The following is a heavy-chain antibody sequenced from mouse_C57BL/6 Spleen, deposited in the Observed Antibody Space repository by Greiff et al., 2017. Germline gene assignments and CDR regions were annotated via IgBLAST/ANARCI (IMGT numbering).Heavy chain of an antibody. CDR2: IYPSDSET. D-gene: IGHD1-1*01. J-gene: IGHJ2*01. V-gene: IGHV1-61*01. CDR3: ARQGLYGSSRYYFDY. Sequence: QVQLQQPGAELVRPGSSVKLSCKASGYTFTSYWMDWVKQRPGQGLEWIGNIYPSDSETHYNQKFKDKATLTVDKSSSTAYMQLSSLTSEDSAVYYCARQGLYGSSRYYFDYWGQGTTHTVSS. CDR1: GYTFTSYW.